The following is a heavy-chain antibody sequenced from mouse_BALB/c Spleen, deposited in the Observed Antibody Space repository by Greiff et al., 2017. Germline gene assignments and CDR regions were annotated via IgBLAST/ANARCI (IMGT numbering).Heavy chain of an antibody. V-gene: IGHV5-12-1*01. Sequence: EVKLVESGGGLVKPGGSLKLSCAASGFAFSSYDMSWVRQTPEKRLEWVAYISSGGGSTYYPDTVKGRFTISRDNAKNTLYLQMSSLKSEDTAMYYCARHHGYYEAYWGQGTLVTVSA. D-gene: IGHD2-3*01. CDR2: ISSGGGST. CDR1: GFAFSSYD. CDR3: ARHHGYYEAY. J-gene: IGHJ3*01.